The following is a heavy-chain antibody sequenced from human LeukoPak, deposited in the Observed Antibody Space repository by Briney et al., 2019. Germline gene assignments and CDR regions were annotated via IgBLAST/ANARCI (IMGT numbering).Heavy chain of an antibody. D-gene: IGHD2-21*01. Sequence: PSETLSLTCTVSGGSISSGDYYWSWIRQPPGKGLEWIGYIYYSGSTYYNPSLKSRVTISVDTSKNQFSLKLSSVTAADTAVYYCARVVNSAIPTKFDYWGQGTLVTVSS. CDR3: ARVVNSAIPTKFDY. J-gene: IGHJ4*02. V-gene: IGHV4-30-4*01. CDR2: IYYSGST. CDR1: GGSISSGDYY.